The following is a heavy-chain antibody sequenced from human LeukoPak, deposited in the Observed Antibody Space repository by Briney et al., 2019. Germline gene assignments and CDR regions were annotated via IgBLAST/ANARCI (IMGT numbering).Heavy chain of an antibody. CDR3: ARVNGSGSFLDY. J-gene: IGHJ4*02. CDR1: GGSFSTYY. Sequence: KSSETLSLTCTVSGGSFSTYYWSWIRQPAGKGLEWIGHISPSGSTNYGPSLKSRVSISADKSKNQFFLRLTSVTAADTAVYYCARVNGSGSFLDYWGQGTLITVSS. V-gene: IGHV4-4*07. CDR2: ISPSGST. D-gene: IGHD3-10*01.